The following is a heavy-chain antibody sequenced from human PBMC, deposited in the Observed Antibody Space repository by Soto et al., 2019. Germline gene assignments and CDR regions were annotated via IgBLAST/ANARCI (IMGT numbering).Heavy chain of an antibody. J-gene: IGHJ4*02. CDR3: ASRYSGSYYDFDY. V-gene: IGHV4-4*02. CDR1: GGSISSSNW. Sequence: SETLSLTCAVSGGSISSSNWWSWVRQPPGKGLEWIGEIYHSGSTNYNPSLKSRVTISVDKSKNQFSLKLSSVTAADTAVYYGASRYSGSYYDFDYWGQGTLVTVSS. D-gene: IGHD1-26*01. CDR2: IYHSGST.